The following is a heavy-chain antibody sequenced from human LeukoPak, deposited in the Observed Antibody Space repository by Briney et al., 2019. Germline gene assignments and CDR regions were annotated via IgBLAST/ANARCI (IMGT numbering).Heavy chain of an antibody. V-gene: IGHV1-69*13. CDR3: ARAKAAYSSSWYYFDY. J-gene: IGHJ4*02. CDR1: GYTFTSYD. CDR2: IIPIFGTA. D-gene: IGHD6-13*01. Sequence: ASVKVSCKASGYTFTSYDISWVRQAPGQGLEWMGGIIPIFGTANYAQKFQGRVTITADESTSTAYMELSSLRSEDTAVYYCARAKAAYSSSWYYFDYWGQGTLVTVSS.